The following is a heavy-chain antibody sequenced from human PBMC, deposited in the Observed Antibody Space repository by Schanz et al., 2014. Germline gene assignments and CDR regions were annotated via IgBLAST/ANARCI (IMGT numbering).Heavy chain of an antibody. D-gene: IGHD3-22*01. Sequence: VQLEQSGAEVKKPGSSVKVSCKASGGTFSTYTISWVRQAPGQGLQWMGRIIPILGIANYAQKFQGRLTITADKSTSTAYMELSSLRSEDTAMYYCARDYYDSSGYYYCDYWGQGTLVTVSS. J-gene: IGHJ4*02. V-gene: IGHV1-69*08. CDR2: IIPILGIA. CDR1: GGTFSTYT. CDR3: ARDYYDSSGYYYCDY.